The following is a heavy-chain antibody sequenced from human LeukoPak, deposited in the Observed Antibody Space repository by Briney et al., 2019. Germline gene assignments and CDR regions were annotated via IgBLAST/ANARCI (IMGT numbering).Heavy chain of an antibody. CDR2: IRYDGSNK. Sequence: PGGSLRLSCAASGFTFSSYGMHWVRQAPGKGLEWVAFIRYDGSNKYYADSVKGRFTISRDNSNHTVYLQMDSLRDEDTAVYYCARGQSLDPWGQGNLVVVSS. CDR1: GFTFSSYG. V-gene: IGHV3-30*02. CDR3: ARGQSLDP. J-gene: IGHJ5*02.